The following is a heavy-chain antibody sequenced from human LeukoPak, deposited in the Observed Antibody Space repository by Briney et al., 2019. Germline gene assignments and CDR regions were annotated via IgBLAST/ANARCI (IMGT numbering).Heavy chain of an antibody. V-gene: IGHV1-18*01. CDR2: ISAYNGNT. Sequence: ASVKVSCKAPSYTFTRYGISWVRQAPGQGLEWMGWISAYNGNTNYAQKLQGRVTMTTDTSTSTAYMELRSLRSDDTAVYYCATSDYDSSRYYDDAFDIWGQGTMVTVSS. J-gene: IGHJ3*02. CDR1: SYTFTRYG. CDR3: ATSDYDSSRYYDDAFDI. D-gene: IGHD3-22*01.